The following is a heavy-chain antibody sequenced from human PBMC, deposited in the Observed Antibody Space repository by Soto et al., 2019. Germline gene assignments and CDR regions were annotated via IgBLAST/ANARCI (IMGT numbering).Heavy chain of an antibody. Sequence: QVHLLIQSGAEVKKPGSSVKVSCKASGGTPSNSAISWVRQAPGQGLEWMGGIIPVFGIISYAQNFQGRVTITADESTSTAYMVLSSLRVEDTAVYFFAGGRIVVAGSSAYYGMDVWGQWTAVTVSS. CDR1: GGTPSNSA. J-gene: IGHJ6*02. CDR2: IIPVFGII. D-gene: IGHD6-19*01. CDR3: AGGRIVVAGSSAYYGMDV. V-gene: IGHV1-69*01.